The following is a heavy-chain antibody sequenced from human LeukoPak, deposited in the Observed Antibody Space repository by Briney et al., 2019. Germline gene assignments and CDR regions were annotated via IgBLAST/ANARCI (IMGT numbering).Heavy chain of an antibody. CDR3: ARDLYFGVVTVFDY. J-gene: IGHJ4*02. CDR1: GYTFTGYY. CDR2: INPNSGGT. V-gene: IGHV1-2*02. Sequence: APVKVSCKASGYTFTGYYMHWVRQAPGQGLEWMGWINPNSGGTNYAQKFQGRVTMTRDTSISTAYMELSRLRSDDTAVYYCARDLYFGVVTVFDYWGQGTLVTVSS. D-gene: IGHD3-3*01.